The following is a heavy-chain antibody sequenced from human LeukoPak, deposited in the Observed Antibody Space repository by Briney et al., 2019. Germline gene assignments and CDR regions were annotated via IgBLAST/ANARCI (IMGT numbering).Heavy chain of an antibody. V-gene: IGHV3-30-3*01. D-gene: IGHD7-27*01. Sequence: GRSLRLSCAASGFNFSSYAMHWVRQAPGKGLEWVAVISHDGSNKYYADSVKGRFTISRDNSKNTLYLQMNSLRAEDTAVYYCARAQAPGDDYYYYGMDVWGQGTTVTVSS. J-gene: IGHJ6*02. CDR2: ISHDGSNK. CDR1: GFNFSSYA. CDR3: ARAQAPGDDYYYYGMDV.